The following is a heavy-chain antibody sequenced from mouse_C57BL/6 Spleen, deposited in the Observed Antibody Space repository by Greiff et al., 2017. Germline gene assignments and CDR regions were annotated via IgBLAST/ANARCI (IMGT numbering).Heavy chain of an antibody. J-gene: IGHJ4*01. V-gene: IGHV1-81*01. Sequence: VQLQPSGAELARPGASVKLSCKASGYTFTSYGISWVKQRTGQGLEWIGEIYPRSGNTYYNEKFKGKAPLTADKSSSTAYMELRSLTSEDSSVYVCAISDPHYEYVPDAMDYWCQGTSVTCSS. CDR1: GYTFTSYG. CDR3: AISDPHYEYVPDAMDY. D-gene: IGHD2-4*01. CDR2: IYPRSGNT.